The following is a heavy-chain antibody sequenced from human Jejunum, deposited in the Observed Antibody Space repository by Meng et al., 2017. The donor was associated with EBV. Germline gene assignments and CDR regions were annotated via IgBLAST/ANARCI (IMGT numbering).Heavy chain of an antibody. CDR2: MSPDNGDT. D-gene: IGHD5-24*01. V-gene: IGHV1-8*01. J-gene: IGHJ4*02. Sequence: QVVRVQSGAEVKKPGDSVKVSCKASGYTFTTHHINWVRQATGQGLEYMGWMSPDNGDTGYAQNFQGRLTMTRDTSISTAYMELSSLTSDDTAVYYCARGDGYNLYWGQGTLVTVSS. CDR3: ARGDGYNLY. CDR1: GYTFTTHH.